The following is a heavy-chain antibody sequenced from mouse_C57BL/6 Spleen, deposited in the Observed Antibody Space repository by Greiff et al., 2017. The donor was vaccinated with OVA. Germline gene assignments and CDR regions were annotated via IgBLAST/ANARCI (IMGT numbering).Heavy chain of an antibody. J-gene: IGHJ3*01. V-gene: IGHV1-74*01. CDR2: IHPSDSDT. Sequence: QVQLQQPGAELVKPGASVKVSCKASDYTFTSYWMHWVKQRPGQGLEWIGRIHPSDSDTNYNQKFKGKATLTVDKSSSTAYMQRSSLTSEDSAVYYCAITIYDGYYWFAYWGQGTLVTVSA. CDR1: DYTFTSYW. CDR3: AITIYDGYYWFAY. D-gene: IGHD2-3*01.